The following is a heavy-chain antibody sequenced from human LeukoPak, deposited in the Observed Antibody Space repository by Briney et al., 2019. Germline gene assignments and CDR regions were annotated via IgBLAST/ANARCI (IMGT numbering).Heavy chain of an antibody. J-gene: IGHJ4*02. D-gene: IGHD3/OR15-3a*01. CDR1: GITLSNYG. CDR3: AKRGVVIRVILVGFHKEAYYFES. CDR2: ISDSGGST. Sequence: GGSLRLSCAVSGITLSNYGMSWVRQAPGKGLEWVAGISDSGGSTKYADSVKGRFTIARDNRKNTLYLQMNSLRAEDTAVYSCAKRGVVIRVILVGFHKEAYYFESWGQGALVTVSS. V-gene: IGHV3-23*01.